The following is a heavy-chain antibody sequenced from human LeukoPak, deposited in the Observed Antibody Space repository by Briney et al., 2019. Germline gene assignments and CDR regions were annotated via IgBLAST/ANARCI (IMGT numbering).Heavy chain of an antibody. CDR1: GYTFNSYG. Sequence: ASVKVSCKASGYTFNSYGISWVRQAPGQGLEWMGWISAYNGNTNYAQKLQGRVTMTTDTSTSTAYMELRSLRSDDTAVYYCARTQDYCSGGSCYLPWFDPWGQGTLVTVSS. D-gene: IGHD2-15*01. CDR3: ARTQDYCSGGSCYLPWFDP. CDR2: ISAYNGNT. J-gene: IGHJ5*02. V-gene: IGHV1-18*01.